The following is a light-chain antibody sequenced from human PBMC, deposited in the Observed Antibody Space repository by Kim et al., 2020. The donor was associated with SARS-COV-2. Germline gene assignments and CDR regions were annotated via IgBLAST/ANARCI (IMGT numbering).Light chain of an antibody. CDR2: GAS. CDR1: QVGSRNS. J-gene: IGKJ1*01. Sequence: PPGERATHHCRSGQVGSRNSLAWYQQTRGQGPRLLVYGASNRATGIPDRFTGSGSGTDFTLTISRLEAEDFAVYYCQQYGNSPWTSGQGTKVDIK. CDR3: QQYGNSPWT. V-gene: IGKV3-20*01.